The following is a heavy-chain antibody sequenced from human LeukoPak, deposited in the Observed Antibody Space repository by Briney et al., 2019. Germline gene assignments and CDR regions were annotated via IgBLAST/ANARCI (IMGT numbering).Heavy chain of an antibody. CDR1: RFTFNNYA. J-gene: IGHJ3*02. V-gene: IGHV3-30-3*01. CDR2: ISYDRSNK. Sequence: GRSLRLSCAASRFTFNNYAMHWVRQAPGKGLEWVAVISYDRSNKYYADSVKGRFTISRDNSKNTLYLQMNGLRAEDTAVYFCARDQALIITDAFDIWGQGTMVTVSS. CDR3: ARDQALIITDAFDI. D-gene: IGHD3-10*01.